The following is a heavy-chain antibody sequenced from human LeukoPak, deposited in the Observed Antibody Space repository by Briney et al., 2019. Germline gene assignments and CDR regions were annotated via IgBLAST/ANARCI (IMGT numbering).Heavy chain of an antibody. CDR1: GFTFSSYD. CDR2: IGTAGDT. CDR3: ARGLFSGSLDY. V-gene: IGHV3-13*01. D-gene: IGHD1-26*01. J-gene: IGHJ4*02. Sequence: QPGGSLRLSCAASGFTFSSYDMHWVRQATGKGLEWVSAIGTAGDTYYPGSVKGRFTISRENAKTSLYLQMNSLRAGETAVYYCARGLFSGSLDYWGQGTLVTVSS.